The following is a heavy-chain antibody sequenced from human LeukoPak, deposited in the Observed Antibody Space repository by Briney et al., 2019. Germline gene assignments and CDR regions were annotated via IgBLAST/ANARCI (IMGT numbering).Heavy chain of an antibody. Sequence: PGGSLRLSCAASGFTFSSYAMHWVRQAPGKGLEWVAVISYDGSNKYYADSVKGRFTISRDNSKNTLYLQMNSLRAEDTAVYYCARGGSGYYLDWFDPWGQGTLVTVSS. J-gene: IGHJ5*02. CDR2: ISYDGSNK. D-gene: IGHD3-22*01. CDR3: ARGGSGYYLDWFDP. V-gene: IGHV3-30-3*01. CDR1: GFTFSSYA.